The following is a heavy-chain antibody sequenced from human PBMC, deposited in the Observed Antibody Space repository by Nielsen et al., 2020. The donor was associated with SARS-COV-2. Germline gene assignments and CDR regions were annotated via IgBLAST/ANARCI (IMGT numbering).Heavy chain of an antibody. CDR2: TWYDGSNK. CDR1: GFTFSSYG. Sequence: GGSLRLSCAASGFTFSSYGMHWVRQAPGKGLEWVAVTWYDGSNKYYADSVKGRFTISRDNSKNTLYLQMNSLRAEDTAVYYCARDLSYNWNYGFFGGYYYYGMDVWGQGTTVTAP. J-gene: IGHJ6*02. D-gene: IGHD1-7*01. V-gene: IGHV3-33*01. CDR3: ARDLSYNWNYGFFGGYYYYGMDV.